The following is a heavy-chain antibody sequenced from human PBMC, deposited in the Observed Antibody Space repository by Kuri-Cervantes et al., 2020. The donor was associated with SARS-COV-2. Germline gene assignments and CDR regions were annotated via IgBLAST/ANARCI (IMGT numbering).Heavy chain of an antibody. D-gene: IGHD6-19*01. CDR1: GFTFSSYW. CDR2: IKQDGSEK. CDR3: ARDSSGWSGHY. V-gene: IGHV3-7*01. Sequence: GESLKISCAASGFTFSSYWMSWVRQAPGKGLEWVANIKQDGSEKYYVDSVKGRFTISRDNAKNSLYLQMNSLRAEDTAVYYCARDSSGWSGHYWGQGTLVTVSS. J-gene: IGHJ4*02.